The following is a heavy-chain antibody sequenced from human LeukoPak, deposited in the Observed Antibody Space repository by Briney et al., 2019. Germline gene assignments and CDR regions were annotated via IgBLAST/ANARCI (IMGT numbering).Heavy chain of an antibody. J-gene: IGHJ4*02. Sequence: PSETLSLTCSVSGYSISSGYYWGWIRQPPGKGLEWIGSNYHNGSTYYNPSLKSRVTITVDTSKNQFSLKLSSLTAPDTAVDYCARRKTDFWSGYYSYYFDYWGQGTLVTVSS. V-gene: IGHV4-38-2*01. CDR3: ARRKTDFWSGYYSYYFDY. CDR1: GYSISSGYY. CDR2: NYHNGST. D-gene: IGHD3-3*01.